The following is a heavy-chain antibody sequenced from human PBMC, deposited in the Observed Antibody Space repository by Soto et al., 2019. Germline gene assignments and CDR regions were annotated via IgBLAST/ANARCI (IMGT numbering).Heavy chain of an antibody. CDR2: INHSGST. J-gene: IGHJ4*02. CDR3: ARGGGIAVAGDFDY. V-gene: IGHV4-34*01. CDR1: GGSFSGYY. D-gene: IGHD6-19*01. Sequence: QVQLQQWGAGLLKPSETLSLTCAVYGGSFSGYYWSWSRQPPGTGLEWIGEINHSGSTNYNPSLQSRITISVDTSKNQFSLKLSSVAAADTAVYYCARGGGIAVAGDFDYWGQGTLVTVSS.